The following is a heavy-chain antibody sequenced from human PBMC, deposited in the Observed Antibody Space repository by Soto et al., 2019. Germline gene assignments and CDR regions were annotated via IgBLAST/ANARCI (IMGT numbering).Heavy chain of an antibody. CDR3: ARDRKRAGILPDAFDI. D-gene: IGHD3-9*01. V-gene: IGHV1-18*01. J-gene: IGHJ3*02. Sequence: QVQLVQSGAEVKKPGASVKVSCKASGYTFTSYGISWVRQAPGQGLEWMGWISAYNGNTNYAQKLQGRVTMTTDTXTXXAYMELRSLRSDDTAVYYCARDRKRAGILPDAFDIWGQGTMVTVSS. CDR2: ISAYNGNT. CDR1: GYTFTSYG.